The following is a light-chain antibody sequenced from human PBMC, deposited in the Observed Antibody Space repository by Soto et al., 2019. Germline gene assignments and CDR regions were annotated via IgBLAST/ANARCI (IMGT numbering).Light chain of an antibody. CDR2: DAS. J-gene: IGKJ2*01. CDR3: QHRSNWPPT. CDR1: QSVSSY. Sequence: EIVLTQSPATLSLSPGERATLSCRASQSVSSYLAWYQQKPGQAPRLLIYDASNRATGIPARFSCSGSGTAFTLTISSLETEDFAVYYCQHRSNWPPTFGQGTKLEIK. V-gene: IGKV3-11*01.